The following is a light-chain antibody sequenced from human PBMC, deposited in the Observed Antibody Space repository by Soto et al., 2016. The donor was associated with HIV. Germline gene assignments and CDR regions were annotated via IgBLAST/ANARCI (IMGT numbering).Light chain of an antibody. CDR3: QKYDSAPWT. CDR2: AVS. Sequence: DIQMTQSPSSLSASVGDRVTITCRASQTINTYLAWHQQKPGKGPKLLIYAVSTLEPGVPSRFSGSGSGTHFTLIINGLQPEDVATYYCQKYDSAPWTFGQGTTVEIK. CDR1: QTINTY. V-gene: IGKV1-27*01. J-gene: IGKJ1*01.